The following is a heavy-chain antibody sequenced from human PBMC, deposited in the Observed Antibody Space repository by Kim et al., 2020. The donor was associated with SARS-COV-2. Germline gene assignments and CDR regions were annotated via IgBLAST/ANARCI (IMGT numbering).Heavy chain of an antibody. J-gene: IGHJ4*02. CDR3: ARSVRSGYYYVYFDY. CDR1: GYTFTGYY. D-gene: IGHD3-22*01. V-gene: IGHV1-2*06. Sequence: ASVKVSCKASGYTFTGYYMHWVRQAPGQGLEWMGRINPNSGGTNYAQKFQGRVTMTRDTSISTAYMELSRLRSDDTAVYDCARSVRSGYYYVYFDYWGQGTLITVSS. CDR2: INPNSGGT.